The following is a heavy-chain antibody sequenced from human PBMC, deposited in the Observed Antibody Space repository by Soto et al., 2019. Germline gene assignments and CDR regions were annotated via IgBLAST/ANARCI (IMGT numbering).Heavy chain of an antibody. CDR3: TRLNIIGATNY. CDR2: ISNGGSNT. D-gene: IGHD1-26*01. Sequence: GSLRLSCAASGFTFSSYSMNWVRQAPGKGLVWVSRISNGGSNTSYADSVKGRFTVSRDNAKDTLYLQMNNLRAEDTAVYYCTRLNIIGATNYWGQGTLVTVSS. J-gene: IGHJ4*02. V-gene: IGHV3-74*01. CDR1: GFTFSSYS.